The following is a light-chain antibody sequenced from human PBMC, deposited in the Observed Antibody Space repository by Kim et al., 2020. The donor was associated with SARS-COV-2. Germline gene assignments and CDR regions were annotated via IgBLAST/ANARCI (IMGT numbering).Light chain of an antibody. V-gene: IGKV1-5*03. CDR3: QQYNSYWT. CDR2: KAS. CDR1: QSISSW. Sequence: SASVGDRATITCRASQSISSWLAWYQQKPGKAPKLRIYKASSLESGVPSRFSGSGSGTEFTLTISSLQPDDFATYYCQQYNSYWTFGQGTKVDIK. J-gene: IGKJ1*01.